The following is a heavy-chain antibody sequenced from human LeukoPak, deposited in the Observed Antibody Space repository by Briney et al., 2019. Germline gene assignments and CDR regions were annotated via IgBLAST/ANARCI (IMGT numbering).Heavy chain of an antibody. V-gene: IGHV3-7*01. CDR1: GFIFSRYR. J-gene: IGHJ4*02. CDR3: ARSESTMTTWSMDY. Sequence: GGSLRLSCVVSGFIFSRYRMTWVRQASGKGLKWVATIALDINERYYVDSVEGRFTISRDNAKNSVYLQMNSLRAEDTAVYYCARSESTMTTWSMDYWGQGTLVTVSS. CDR2: IALDINER. D-gene: IGHD5/OR15-5a*01.